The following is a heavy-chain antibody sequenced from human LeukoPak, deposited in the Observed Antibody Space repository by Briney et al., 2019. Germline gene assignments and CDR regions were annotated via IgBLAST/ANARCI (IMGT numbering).Heavy chain of an antibody. CDR3: ASVVMRYFDWLDAFDI. J-gene: IGHJ3*02. D-gene: IGHD3-9*01. CDR1: GYTLTELS. CDR2: FDPEDGET. V-gene: IGHV1-24*01. Sequence: GASVKVSCKVSGYTLTELSMHWVRQAPGKGLEWMGGFDPEDGETIYAQKFQGRVTMTEDTYTDTAYMELSSLRSEDTAVYYCASVVMRYFDWLDAFDIWGQGTMVTVSS.